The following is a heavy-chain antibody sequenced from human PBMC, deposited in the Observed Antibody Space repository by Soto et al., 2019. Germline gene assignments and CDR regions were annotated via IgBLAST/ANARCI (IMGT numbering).Heavy chain of an antibody. Sequence: GGSLRLSCSASGFTFSSYGMHWVRQAPGKGLEWVAVIWYDGSNKYYADSVKGRFTISRDNSKNTLYLQMNSLRAEDTAVYYCARGDYDSSGYREPSEYFQHWGQGTLVTVSS. J-gene: IGHJ1*01. D-gene: IGHD3-22*01. CDR3: ARGDYDSSGYREPSEYFQH. CDR2: IWYDGSNK. CDR1: GFTFSSYG. V-gene: IGHV3-33*01.